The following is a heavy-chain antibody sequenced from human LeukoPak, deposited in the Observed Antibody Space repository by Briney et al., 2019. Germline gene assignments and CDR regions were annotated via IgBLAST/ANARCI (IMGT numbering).Heavy chain of an antibody. CDR1: GGSFSGYC. CDR3: VRGNWNYGSRS. CDR2: INHIGRT. Sequence: SETLSLTCADSGGSFSGYCWIWIRQPPGKGLEWIGEINHIGRTNYNPSLKSRITMSVDKSKNQFSLKLTSMTAADTAIYYFVRGNWNYGSRSWGQGTLVTVSS. V-gene: IGHV4-34*01. J-gene: IGHJ4*02. D-gene: IGHD1-7*01.